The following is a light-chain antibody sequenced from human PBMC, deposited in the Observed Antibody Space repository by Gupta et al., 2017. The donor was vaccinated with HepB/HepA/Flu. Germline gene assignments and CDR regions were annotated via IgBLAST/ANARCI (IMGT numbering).Light chain of an antibody. CDR3: QQIDSTPMCS. J-gene: IGKJ2*04. CDR1: QSISSY. V-gene: IGKV1-39*01. CDR2: AAS. Sequence: DIQMTQSPSSLSASVGDRVTITCRASQSISSYLNWYQQKPGKAPKLLIYAASSLQSGVPSRFSGSGYGTDFTLTISSRQPEDFATYYCQQIDSTPMCSFCQGTKVEIK.